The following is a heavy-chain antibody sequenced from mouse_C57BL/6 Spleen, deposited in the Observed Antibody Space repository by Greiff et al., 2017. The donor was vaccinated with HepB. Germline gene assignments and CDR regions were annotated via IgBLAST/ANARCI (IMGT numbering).Heavy chain of an antibody. CDR2: IGPSDSYT. Sequence: VKLQQPGAELVMPGASVKLSCKASGYTFTSYWMHWVKQRPGQGLEWIGEIGPSDSYTNYNQKFKGKSTLTVDKSSSTAYMQLSSLTSEDSAVYYCASHGYWGQGTTLTVSS. CDR1: GYTFTSYW. CDR3: ASHGY. J-gene: IGHJ2*01. V-gene: IGHV1-69*01.